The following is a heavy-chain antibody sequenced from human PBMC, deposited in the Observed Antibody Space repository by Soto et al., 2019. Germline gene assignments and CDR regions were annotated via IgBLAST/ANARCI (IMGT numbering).Heavy chain of an antibody. CDR2: ISSSSSST. CDR1: GIIFRDFY. Sequence: PGGSLRLSCAASGIIFRDFYMSWIRQVPGKGLEWLSKISSSSSSTDYAESVKGRFTISRDNSKNSLYLQMSSLRAEDTAVYYCARGRGWVSIFGGHYGMDVWGQGTTVTVSS. V-gene: IGHV3-11*06. J-gene: IGHJ6*02. D-gene: IGHD3-3*01. CDR3: ARGRGWVSIFGGHYGMDV.